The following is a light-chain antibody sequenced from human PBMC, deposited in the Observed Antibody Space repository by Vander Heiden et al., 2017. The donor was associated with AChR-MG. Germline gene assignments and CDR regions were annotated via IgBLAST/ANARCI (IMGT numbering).Light chain of an antibody. CDR3: QQSYSTPIS. CDR2: AAT. J-gene: IGKJ5*01. Sequence: DIQMTQSPSPLSASVGDKVTISCRASQSISSFLNWYQQKPGKAPKLLIYAATSLQSGVPSRFSGSGSGTEFTLTISSLQTDDFATYYCQQSYSTPISFGQGTRLEMK. V-gene: IGKV1-39*01. CDR1: QSISSF.